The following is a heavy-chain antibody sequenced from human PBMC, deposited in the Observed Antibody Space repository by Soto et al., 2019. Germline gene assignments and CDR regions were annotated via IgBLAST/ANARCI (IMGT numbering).Heavy chain of an antibody. J-gene: IGHJ6*02. CDR2: ISGSGGST. V-gene: IGHV3-23*01. CDR3: AKDLHYDFWSGYPNPLYYYGMDV. Sequence: AGGSLRLSCAASGFTFSSYAMSWVRQAPGKGLEWVSAISGSGGSTYYADSVKGRFTISRNNSKNTLYLQMNSLRAEDTAVYYCAKDLHYDFWSGYPNPLYYYGMDVWGQGTTVTVSS. CDR1: GFTFSSYA. D-gene: IGHD3-3*01.